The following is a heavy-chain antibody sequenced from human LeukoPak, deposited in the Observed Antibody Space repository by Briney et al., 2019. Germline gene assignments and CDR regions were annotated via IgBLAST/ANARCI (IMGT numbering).Heavy chain of an antibody. J-gene: IGHJ3*02. V-gene: IGHV4-4*02. CDR2: IYHSGST. CDR3: ARGGHDYYFSRDAFDI. CDR1: GGSISSSNW. Sequence: SGTLSLTCAVSGGSISSSNWWSWARQPPGKGLEWIGEIYHSGSTNYNPSLKSRVTISVDKSKNQFSLKLSSVTAVDTAVYYCARGGHDYYFSRDAFDIWGQGTMVTVSS. D-gene: IGHD3-10*01.